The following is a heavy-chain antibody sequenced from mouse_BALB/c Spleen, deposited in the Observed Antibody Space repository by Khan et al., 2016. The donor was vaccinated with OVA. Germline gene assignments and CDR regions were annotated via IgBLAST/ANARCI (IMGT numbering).Heavy chain of an antibody. Sequence: EVQLQEAGPGLVKPSQSLSLTCTVTGYSITSDYAWNWVRQFPGHKLEWMGYITNTGSTSYKSSLISRISITRDTSENQFFLHLNSVTTEATATYYCARHGDYNYDYIMDYWGQGTSVTVSS. D-gene: IGHD2-12*01. J-gene: IGHJ4*01. CDR3: ARHGDYNYDYIMDY. CDR2: ITNTGST. CDR1: GYSITSDYA. V-gene: IGHV3-2*02.